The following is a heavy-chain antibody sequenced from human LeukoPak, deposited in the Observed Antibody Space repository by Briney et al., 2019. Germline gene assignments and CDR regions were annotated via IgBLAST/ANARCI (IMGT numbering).Heavy chain of an antibody. V-gene: IGHV1-69*05. CDR2: IIPIFGTA. D-gene: IGHD5-18*01. CDR1: GGTFSSYA. J-gene: IGHJ6*03. CDR3: ARGGVQLWPPGYYYMDV. Sequence: SVKVSCKASGGTFSSYAISWLRQAPGQGLEWMGGIIPIFGTANYAQKFQGRVTITTDESTSTAYMELSSLRSEDTAVYYCARGGVQLWPPGYYYMDVWGKGTTVTVSS.